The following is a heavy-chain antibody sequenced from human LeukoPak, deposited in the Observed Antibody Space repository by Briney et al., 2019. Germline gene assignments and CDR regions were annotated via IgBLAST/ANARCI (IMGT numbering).Heavy chain of an antibody. CDR3: ARGAAAGRYDYYCMDV. V-gene: IGHV3-48*04. D-gene: IGHD6-13*01. Sequence: QPGGSLRLSCAASGFTFSSYDMNWVRQAPGKGLEWVSYISSSSRTIYYADSVKGRFTISRDNAKNSLYLQMNSLRGEDTAVYYCARGAAAGRYDYYCMDVWGKGTTVTVSS. CDR2: ISSSSRTI. CDR1: GFTFSSYD. J-gene: IGHJ6*03.